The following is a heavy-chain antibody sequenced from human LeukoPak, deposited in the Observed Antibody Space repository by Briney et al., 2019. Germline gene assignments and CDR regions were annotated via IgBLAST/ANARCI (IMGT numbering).Heavy chain of an antibody. Sequence: GGSLILSCAASGFTFSSYSMNWVRQAPGKGLEWVSSISSSSTTYIYYAGSVKGRFTISRDNAKNSLYLQMNCLRAEDTAVYYCARELPEIGDGYWGQGTLVTVSS. CDR1: GFTFSSYS. J-gene: IGHJ4*02. CDR3: ARELPEIGDGY. D-gene: IGHD3-16*01. CDR2: ISSSSTTYI. V-gene: IGHV3-21*01.